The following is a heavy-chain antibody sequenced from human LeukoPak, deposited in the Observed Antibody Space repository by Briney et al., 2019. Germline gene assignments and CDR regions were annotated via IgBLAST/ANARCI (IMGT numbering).Heavy chain of an antibody. CDR2: IYYSGST. Sequence: SETLSLTCTVSGGSISSYYWSWIRQPPGKGLEWIGYIYYSGSTNYNPSLKGRVTISVDTSKNQFSLKLSSVTAADTAVYYCATYVDTAMVFDYWGQGTLVTVSS. J-gene: IGHJ4*02. V-gene: IGHV4-59*01. CDR3: ATYVDTAMVFDY. D-gene: IGHD5-18*01. CDR1: GGSISSYY.